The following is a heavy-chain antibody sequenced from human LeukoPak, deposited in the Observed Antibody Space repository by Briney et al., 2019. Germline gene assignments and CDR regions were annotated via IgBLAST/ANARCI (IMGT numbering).Heavy chain of an antibody. CDR2: INSDGSTT. Sequence: GGSLRLSCGASGFTFSSYWMHWVRQAPGKGLVWISRINSDGSTTSYADSVKGRFTISRDNAKNTLYLQMNSLRAEDTAVYYCARGMEYSSSWSDAFDIWGQGTMVTVSS. D-gene: IGHD6-13*01. CDR1: GFTFSSYW. V-gene: IGHV3-74*01. J-gene: IGHJ3*02. CDR3: ARGMEYSSSWSDAFDI.